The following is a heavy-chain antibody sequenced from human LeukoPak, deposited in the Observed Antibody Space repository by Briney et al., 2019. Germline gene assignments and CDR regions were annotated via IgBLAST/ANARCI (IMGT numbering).Heavy chain of an antibody. D-gene: IGHD6-19*01. CDR3: AKKLAVAAHYFDY. CDR2: ISYDGSNK. V-gene: IGHV3-30-3*02. CDR1: GFTFSSYA. Sequence: GGSLRLSCAASGFTFSSYAMHWVRQAPGKGLEWVAVISYDGSNKYYADSVKGRFTISRDNSKNTLYLQMNSLRAEGTAVYYCAKKLAVAAHYFDYWGQGTLVTVSS. J-gene: IGHJ4*02.